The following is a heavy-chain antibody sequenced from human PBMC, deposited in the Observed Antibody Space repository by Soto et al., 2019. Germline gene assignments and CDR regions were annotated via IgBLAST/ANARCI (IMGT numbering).Heavy chain of an antibody. J-gene: IGHJ5*02. CDR2: ISAYDGNT. Sequence: GASVKVSCTASGYTFTSYGISWVRQPPGQGLEWMGWISAYDGNTDYAQKLQGRVTMTTDTSTSTAYMELRSLRSDDTAVYYCARDLYSSSYNWFDPWGQGTLVTVSS. CDR1: GYTFTSYG. D-gene: IGHD6-13*01. CDR3: ARDLYSSSYNWFDP. V-gene: IGHV1-18*04.